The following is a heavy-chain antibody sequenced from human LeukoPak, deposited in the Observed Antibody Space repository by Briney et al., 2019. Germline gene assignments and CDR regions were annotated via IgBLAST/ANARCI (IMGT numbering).Heavy chain of an antibody. Sequence: GGSLRLSCSASGFTFSSYAMHWVRQAPGRGLEYVSAISSNGGSTYYADSVKGRFTISRDNSKSTLYLQMNSLRAEDTAVYYCAKSAFYDSSGYLDYWGQGTLVTVSS. CDR3: AKSAFYDSSGYLDY. J-gene: IGHJ4*02. CDR1: GFTFSSYA. V-gene: IGHV3-64*04. CDR2: ISSNGGST. D-gene: IGHD3-22*01.